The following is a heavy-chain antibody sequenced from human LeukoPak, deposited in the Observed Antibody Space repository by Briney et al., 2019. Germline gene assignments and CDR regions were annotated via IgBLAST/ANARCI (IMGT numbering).Heavy chain of an antibody. D-gene: IGHD3-3*01. CDR2: INPNSCGT. J-gene: IGHJ4*02. Sequence: ASVQVSCQASGYTFTDYYMHWVRQAPGQGLDWMGCINPNSCGTNYAQKFQGRLTMTRDTSISTTYIELSMLRSDDTDVYCCARDPHIKIFGVVRDISFNDWGQGTLVTVSS. V-gene: IGHV1-2*02. CDR3: ARDPHIKIFGVVRDISFND. CDR1: GYTFTDYY.